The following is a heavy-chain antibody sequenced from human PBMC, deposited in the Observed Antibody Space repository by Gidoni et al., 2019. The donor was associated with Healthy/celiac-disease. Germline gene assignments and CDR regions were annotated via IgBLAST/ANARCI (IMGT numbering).Heavy chain of an antibody. V-gene: IGHV3-30*18. CDR2: ISYDGSNK. Sequence: QVQLVESGGGVVQPGRSLRLSCAVSVFTFSRYGLHGVRQAPGKGLEWVAVISYDGSNKYDADSVKGRFTISRDNSKNTLYLQMNSLRAEDTAVYYCAKDRSHYDFWSGYWTEFDYWGQGTLVTVSS. D-gene: IGHD3-3*01. J-gene: IGHJ4*02. CDR1: VFTFSRYG. CDR3: AKDRSHYDFWSGYWTEFDY.